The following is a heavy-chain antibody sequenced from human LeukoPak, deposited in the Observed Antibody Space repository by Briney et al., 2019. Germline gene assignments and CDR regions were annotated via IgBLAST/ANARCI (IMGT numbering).Heavy chain of an antibody. CDR2: ISSSSSYI. V-gene: IGHV3-21*01. CDR1: GFTFSSYS. Sequence: PGGSLRLSCAASGFTFSSYSMNWVRQAPGKGLEWVSSISSSSSYIYYADSVKGRFTISRDNAKNSLYLQMNSLRAEDTAVYYCARAARRDGYPLDYWGQGTLVTVSS. D-gene: IGHD5-12*01. CDR3: ARAARRDGYPLDY. J-gene: IGHJ4*02.